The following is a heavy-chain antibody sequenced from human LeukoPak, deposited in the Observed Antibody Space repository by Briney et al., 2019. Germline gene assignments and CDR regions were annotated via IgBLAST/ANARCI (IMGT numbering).Heavy chain of an antibody. CDR2: IKQDGSEK. V-gene: IGHV3-7*04. CDR3: ARSRGLDY. Sequence: GGSLRLSCAASGFTSSSYWMTWVRQAPGKGLEWVANIKQDGSEKYYVDSVKGRFTISRDNAKNSLFLQMNSLRDEDTAVYYCARSRGLDYWGQGTLVTVSS. J-gene: IGHJ4*02. D-gene: IGHD3-16*01. CDR1: GFTSSSYW.